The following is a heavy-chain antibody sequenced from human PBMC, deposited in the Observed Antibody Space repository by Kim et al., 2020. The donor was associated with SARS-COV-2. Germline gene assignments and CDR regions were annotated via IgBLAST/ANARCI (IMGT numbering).Heavy chain of an antibody. V-gene: IGHV6-1*01. CDR2: YN. D-gene: IGHD3-16*01. CDR3: ASGLGGRFDP. J-gene: IGHJ5*02. Sequence: YNDYAVSVKSRITINPDTSKNQCSLQLNSVTPEDTAVYYCASGLGGRFDPWGQGTLVTVSS.